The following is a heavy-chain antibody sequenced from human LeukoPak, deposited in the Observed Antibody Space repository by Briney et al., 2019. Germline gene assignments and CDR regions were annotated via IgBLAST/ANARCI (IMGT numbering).Heavy chain of an antibody. CDR3: ARGQYPVPAAASFDY. Sequence: ASVKVSCKASGYTFTSYGISWVRQAPGQGLEWMGWISAYSGNTNYAKKLQGRVTMTTDTSTSTAYMELRSLRSDDTAVYYCARGQYPVPAAASFDYWGRGTLVTVSS. D-gene: IGHD2-2*01. J-gene: IGHJ4*02. CDR1: GYTFTSYG. V-gene: IGHV1-18*01. CDR2: ISAYSGNT.